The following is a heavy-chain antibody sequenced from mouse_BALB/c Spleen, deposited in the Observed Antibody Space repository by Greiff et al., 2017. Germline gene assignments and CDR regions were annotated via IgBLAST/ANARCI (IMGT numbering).Heavy chain of an antibody. CDR3: ARSDYGSSYPLD. D-gene: IGHD1-1*01. J-gene: IGHJ2*01. V-gene: IGHV1-4*02. CDR1: GYTFTSYT. Sequence: VQLQQSAAELARPGASVKMSCKASGYTFTSYTMHWVKQRPGQGLEWIGYINPSSGYTEYNQKFKDKTTLTADKSSSTAYMQLSSLTSEDSAVYYCARSDYGSSYPLDWGQGTTLTVSS. CDR2: INPSSGYT.